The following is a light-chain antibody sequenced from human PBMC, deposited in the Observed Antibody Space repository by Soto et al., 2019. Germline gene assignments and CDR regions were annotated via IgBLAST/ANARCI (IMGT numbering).Light chain of an antibody. J-gene: IGLJ1*01. CDR1: SRDVGFYNY. CDR2: DVS. CDR3: SSYTRSITVV. Sequence: QSALTQPASVSGSLGQSMTISCTGTSRDVGFYNYVSWYQHHPGKAPRLMIFDVSNRRSGVSNRFSGSKSGSTASLTISGRQAEDEADYYCSSYTRSITVVFGTGTKLTVL. V-gene: IGLV2-14*03.